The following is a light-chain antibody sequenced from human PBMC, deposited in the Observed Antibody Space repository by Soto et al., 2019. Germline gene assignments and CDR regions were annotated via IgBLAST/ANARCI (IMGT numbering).Light chain of an antibody. CDR3: QSYDSSLSAVV. Sequence: VLTQPPSVSGAPGQGVTISCTGSSSNIGAGYDVHWYQLLPGTAPKLLIYGNSNRPSGVPDRFSVSTSGTSASLAITGLXAEDESGYYCQSYDSSLSAVVFGGGTKVTVL. V-gene: IGLV1-40*01. CDR2: GNS. CDR1: SSNIGAGYD. J-gene: IGLJ2*01.